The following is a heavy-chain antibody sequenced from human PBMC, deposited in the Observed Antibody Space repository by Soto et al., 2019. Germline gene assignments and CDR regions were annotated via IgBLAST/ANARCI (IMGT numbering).Heavy chain of an antibody. Sequence: EVQLLESGGGLVQPGGSLRLSCAASGFTFSSYAMSWVRQAPGKGLGWVSAVSGSGVSTYYADSVKGRFTISRDNSKNTLYLQMNSLRAEDTAVDYWAKGRSSSWFPTANWFYPWGQGTLVTVSS. V-gene: IGHV3-23*01. CDR2: VSGSGVST. CDR1: GFTFSSYA. CDR3: AKGRSSSWFPTANWFYP. D-gene: IGHD6-13*01. J-gene: IGHJ5*02.